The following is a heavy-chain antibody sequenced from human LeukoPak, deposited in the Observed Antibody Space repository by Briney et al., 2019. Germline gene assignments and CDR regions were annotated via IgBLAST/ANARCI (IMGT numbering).Heavy chain of an antibody. J-gene: IGHJ4*02. CDR1: EFTFNNYG. CDR2: ISSSSTTI. V-gene: IGHV3-48*01. CDR3: AREVYFDY. Sequence: GGSLRLSCAASEFTFNNYGMNWVRQAPGKGLEWVSYISSSSTTIYYADSVKGRFTISRDSAKNSLYLQMSSLRAEDTAVYYCAREVYFDYWGQGTLVIVSS.